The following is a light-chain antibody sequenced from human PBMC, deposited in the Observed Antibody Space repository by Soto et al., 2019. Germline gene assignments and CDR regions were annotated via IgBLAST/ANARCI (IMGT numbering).Light chain of an antibody. Sequence: EIVLTQSPATLSLSPGERATLSCRASQSVSGYLAWYHQKPGQAPRLLMYDASNRATGIPARFSGSGSVTDSTLAVSSLEPEDFAVYYCQQRSAWPSTFGGGTKVEIK. V-gene: IGKV3-11*01. CDR3: QQRSAWPST. CDR2: DAS. J-gene: IGKJ4*01. CDR1: QSVSGY.